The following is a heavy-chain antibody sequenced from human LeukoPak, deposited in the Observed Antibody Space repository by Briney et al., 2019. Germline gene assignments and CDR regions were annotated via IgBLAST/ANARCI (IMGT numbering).Heavy chain of an antibody. D-gene: IGHD2-21*01. J-gene: IGHJ5*01. Sequence: GGSLRLSCVASGFSFGNYAMSWVRQAPGKGLQWVSQISGSGGATWYAGFARDRFTISRDNSKKTLYLQMSGLRVEDTAMYYCVKDPRDTYGTNWFVSWGQGTLLIVSS. CDR1: GFSFGNYA. CDR2: ISGSGGAT. V-gene: IGHV3-23*01. CDR3: VKDPRDTYGTNWFVS.